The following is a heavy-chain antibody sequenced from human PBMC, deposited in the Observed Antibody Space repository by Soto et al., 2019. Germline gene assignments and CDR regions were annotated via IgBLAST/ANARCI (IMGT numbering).Heavy chain of an antibody. CDR2: IWYDGSNK. Sequence: QVQLVESGGGVVQPGRSLRLSCAASGFTFSTYGMHWVRQAPGKGLEWVAVIWYDGSNKYYADSVKGRFTISRDNSKNTLYLQMNSLRAEDTAVYYCARDGDGDYDKQAFDYWGQGTLVTVSS. J-gene: IGHJ4*02. CDR3: ARDGDGDYDKQAFDY. V-gene: IGHV3-33*01. D-gene: IGHD4-17*01. CDR1: GFTFSTYG.